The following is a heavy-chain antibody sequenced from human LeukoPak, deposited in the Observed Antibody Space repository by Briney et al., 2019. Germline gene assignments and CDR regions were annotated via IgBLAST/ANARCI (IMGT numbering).Heavy chain of an antibody. V-gene: IGHV4-39*01. Sequence: PSETLSLTCTVSGGSISSSSYYWDWIRQSPGKGLEWIGNIYSGGSTYYTPSLKSRVTISVDTSKNQFSLKLSSVTAADTAIYFCARHSRSGSGGYENAFDIWGQGTMFTVSS. CDR2: IYSGGST. CDR1: GGSISSSSYY. D-gene: IGHD5-12*01. J-gene: IGHJ3*02. CDR3: ARHSRSGSGGYENAFDI.